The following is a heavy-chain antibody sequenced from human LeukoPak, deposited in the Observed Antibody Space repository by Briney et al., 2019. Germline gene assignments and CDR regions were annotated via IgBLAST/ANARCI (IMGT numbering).Heavy chain of an antibody. CDR2: INPDGSDK. J-gene: IGHJ4*02. Sequence: GGSLRLSCAASGFTFDGYGMSWVRQAPGKGLEWVANINPDGSDKYYVDSVKGRFTISRDIAKNSLYLQMNSLRAEDTAVYYCARGRTYYLYWGQGTLAAVSS. V-gene: IGHV3-7*01. CDR3: ARGRTYYLY. D-gene: IGHD2/OR15-2a*01. CDR1: GFTFDGYG.